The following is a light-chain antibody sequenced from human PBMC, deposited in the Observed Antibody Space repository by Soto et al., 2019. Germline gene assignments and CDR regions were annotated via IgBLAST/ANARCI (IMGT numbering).Light chain of an antibody. CDR2: EVT. J-gene: IGLJ1*01. Sequence: QSVLTQPASVSGSPGQSITISCSGGTSDVGGFDFVSWYQQHPGKAPKLIIYEVTYRPSGVSFRFSGTKSGNTASLPISGRVAEDEADYYCSSYTSTSSLYVFGTGTKLTVL. CDR1: TSDVGGFDF. CDR3: SSYTSTSSLYV. V-gene: IGLV2-14*01.